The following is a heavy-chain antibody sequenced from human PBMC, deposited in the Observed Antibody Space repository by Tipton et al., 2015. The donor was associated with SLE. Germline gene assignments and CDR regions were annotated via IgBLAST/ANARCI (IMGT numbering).Heavy chain of an antibody. CDR1: GGSISSGSYY. V-gene: IGHV4-61*02. Sequence: TLSLTCTVSGGSISSGSYYWSWIRQPAGKGLEWIGRIYTSGSTNYNPSLKSRVTISVDTSKNQFSLKLSSVTAADTAVYYCARRPAGTEWYFDLWGRGTLVTVSS. J-gene: IGHJ2*01. CDR2: IYTSGST. D-gene: IGHD6-13*01. CDR3: ARRPAGTEWYFDL.